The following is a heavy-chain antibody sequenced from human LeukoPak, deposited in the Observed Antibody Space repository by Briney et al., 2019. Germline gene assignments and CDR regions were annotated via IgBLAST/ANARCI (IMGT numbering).Heavy chain of an antibody. J-gene: IGHJ4*02. CDR3: ATVASGWYPDY. Sequence: SETLSLTCTVSGGSISSSSYYRGWIRQPPGKGLEWIGYIDSSGITNYNSSLNSRVTISLDTSQNQFSLKLNSVTAADTAVYYCATVASGWYPDYWGQGALVTVAS. V-gene: IGHV4-61*05. CDR2: IDSSGIT. D-gene: IGHD6-19*01. CDR1: GGSISSSSYY.